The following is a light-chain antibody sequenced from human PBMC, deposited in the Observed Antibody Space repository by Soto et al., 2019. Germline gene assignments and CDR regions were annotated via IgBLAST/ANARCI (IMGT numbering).Light chain of an antibody. V-gene: IGKV3-15*01. CDR2: AAS. Sequence: EIVMTQSPATLSVSPGDRATLSCRASQNIGTNLALFQQQPGQAPRLLIYAASIRTTDFPARFSGSGSGTEFTLTISGLRSVDFAVCCCQQYKNWPPWKFGHWTQGEIK. J-gene: IGKJ1*01. CDR1: QNIGTN. CDR3: QQYKNWPPWK.